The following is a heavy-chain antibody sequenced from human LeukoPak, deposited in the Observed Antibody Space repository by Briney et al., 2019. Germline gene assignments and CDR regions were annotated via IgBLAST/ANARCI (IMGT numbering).Heavy chain of an antibody. V-gene: IGHV1-3*01. J-gene: IGHJ4*02. CDR3: ARDPPFGYRTPHFDY. Sequence: ASVKVSCKASGYTFTSYATHWVRQAPGQRLEWMGWINAGNGNTKYSQKFQGRVTITRDTSASTAYMELSSLRSEDTAVYYCARDPPFGYRTPHFDYWGQGTLVTVSS. CDR2: INAGNGNT. D-gene: IGHD5-18*01. CDR1: GYTFTSYA.